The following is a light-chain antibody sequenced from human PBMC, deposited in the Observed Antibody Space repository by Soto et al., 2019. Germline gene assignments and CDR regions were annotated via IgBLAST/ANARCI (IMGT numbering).Light chain of an antibody. CDR2: DAS. CDR1: QDINNY. CDR3: QQYDYLSPT. V-gene: IGKV1-33*01. J-gene: IGKJ4*01. Sequence: DIQMTQSPSSLSASVGDRVTITCQASQDINNYLNWYQQKPGKAPNLLIYDASNLKTGVPSRFSGSGSGTGFTFTISGLQPEDVAAYYCQQYDYLSPTFGGGTKVEIK.